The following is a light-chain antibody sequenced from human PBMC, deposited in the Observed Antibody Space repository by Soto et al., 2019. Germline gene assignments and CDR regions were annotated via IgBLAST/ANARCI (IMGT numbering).Light chain of an antibody. CDR2: EVS. J-gene: IGLJ2*01. CDR1: SSDIGNYNY. CDR3: SSYAGSNNLV. Sequence: QSALTQPSSASGSPGQSVTISCTGTSSDIGNYNYVSWYQQHPGKAPKLMIYEVSKRPSGVPDRFSGSKSGNTASLTVSGLQAEDEADYYCSSYAGSNNLVFGGGTKVTVL. V-gene: IGLV2-8*01.